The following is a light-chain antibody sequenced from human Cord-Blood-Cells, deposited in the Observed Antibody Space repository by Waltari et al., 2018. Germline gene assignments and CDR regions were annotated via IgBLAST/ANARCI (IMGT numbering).Light chain of an antibody. J-gene: IGLJ3*02. Sequence: QSALTQPRSVSGSPGQSVTIPCTGTSSDVGGYNYVSWYQQHPGTAPKLMIYDFSKRPSGVPDRFSGSKSGNTASLTISGLQAEDEADYYCCSYAGSEVFGGGTKLTVL. CDR2: DFS. CDR1: SSDVGGYNY. V-gene: IGLV2-11*01. CDR3: CSYAGSEV.